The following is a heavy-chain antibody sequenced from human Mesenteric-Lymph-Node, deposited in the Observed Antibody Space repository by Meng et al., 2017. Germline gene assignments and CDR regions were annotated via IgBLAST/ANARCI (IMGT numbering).Heavy chain of an antibody. CDR3: ARDRGWVLSGYYRAY. D-gene: IGHD3-3*01. J-gene: IGHJ4*02. CDR1: GDSFVRNA. CDR2: ISADGGST. Sequence: GESLKISCAASGDSFVRNAVTWVHQAPGKGLEWVSTISADGGSTFYADAVKGRFTISRDNSKSMLYLQMNSLRGEDTAVYYCARDRGWVLSGYYRAYWGQGTLVTFSS. V-gene: IGHV3-23*01.